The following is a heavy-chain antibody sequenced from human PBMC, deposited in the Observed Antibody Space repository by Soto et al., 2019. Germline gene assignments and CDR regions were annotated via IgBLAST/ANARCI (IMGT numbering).Heavy chain of an antibody. D-gene: IGHD2-2*01. J-gene: IGHJ4*02. CDR1: GFTFSGYA. CDR3: ARDERRCGSASCYPFDY. V-gene: IGHV3-21*01. CDR2: ISSSSSYI. Sequence: EVHLVESGGGLVKPGGSLTLSCAASGFTFSGYAMNWVRQAPGKGLEWVSSISSSSSYIYYADSVKGRFTISRDNAENSLYLQMNSLRAEDTAVYYCARDERRCGSASCYPFDYRGQGTLVTVSS.